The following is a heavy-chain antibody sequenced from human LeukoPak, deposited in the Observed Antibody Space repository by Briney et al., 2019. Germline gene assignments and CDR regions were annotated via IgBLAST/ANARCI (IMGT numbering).Heavy chain of an antibody. Sequence: GGSLRLSCAASGFTFSSYAMSWVRQAPGKGLEWVSGISGSGGSTYYADAVKGRFTISRDNAKNSLYLQMNSLRAEDTAVYYCARSTSPPDYYDSSGYSNIFDYWGQGTPVTVSS. J-gene: IGHJ4*02. CDR3: ARSTSPPDYYDSSGYSNIFDY. V-gene: IGHV3-23*01. CDR2: ISGSGGST. D-gene: IGHD3-22*01. CDR1: GFTFSSYA.